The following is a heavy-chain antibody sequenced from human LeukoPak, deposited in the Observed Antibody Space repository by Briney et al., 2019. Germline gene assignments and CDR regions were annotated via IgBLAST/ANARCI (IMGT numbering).Heavy chain of an antibody. CDR1: GGSFSGYY. Sequence: SETLSLTCAVYGGSFSGYYWGWIRQPPGKGLEWIGEINHSGSTNYNPFLKSRVTISVDTSKNQFSLKLSSVTAADTAVYYCARGRIVVVPAANRIYYYGMDVWGQGTTVTVSS. CDR2: INHSGST. CDR3: ARGRIVVVPAANRIYYYGMDV. D-gene: IGHD2-2*01. J-gene: IGHJ6*02. V-gene: IGHV4-34*01.